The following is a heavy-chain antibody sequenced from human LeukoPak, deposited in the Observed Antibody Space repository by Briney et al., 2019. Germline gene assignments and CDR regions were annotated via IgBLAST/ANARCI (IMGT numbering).Heavy chain of an antibody. V-gene: IGHV1-2*02. CDR1: GYTFTYFY. J-gene: IGHJ4*02. Sequence: ASVKVSCKTSGYTFTYFYIHWVRQAPGQGLEWMGWINPNGGVTNYAQKFQGRVTMTRDTSISTAYMELSRLRSDDTALYYCARPPXSGXSXXGDDYWGQGTXVTVSS. CDR2: INPNGGVT. D-gene: IGHD1-26*01. CDR3: ARPPXSGXSXXGDDY.